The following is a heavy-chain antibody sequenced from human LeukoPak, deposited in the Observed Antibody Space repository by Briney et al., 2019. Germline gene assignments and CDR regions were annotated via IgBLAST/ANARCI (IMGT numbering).Heavy chain of an antibody. J-gene: IGHJ5*02. D-gene: IGHD2-15*01. Sequence: SETLSLTCAVYGGTFSCYYRSWLRQPPGKGLEWIGEINHSGSTNYNPSLKSRVTISVDTSQNQFSLKLSSVNAADTAVYYCARALVVGAATGGGNWFDPWGQGTLVAVSS. CDR3: ARALVVGAATGGGNWFDP. V-gene: IGHV4-34*01. CDR2: INHSGST. CDR1: GGTFSCYY.